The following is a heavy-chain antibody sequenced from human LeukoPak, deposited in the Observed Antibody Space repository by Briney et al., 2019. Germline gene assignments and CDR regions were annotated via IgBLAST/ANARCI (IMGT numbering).Heavy chain of an antibody. CDR1: GFAFSSYA. CDR2: ISGSGGGT. CDR3: AKDRACTTTSCDLNWFDP. D-gene: IGHD2-2*01. Sequence: GGSLRLSCAASGFAFSSYAMSWVRQAPGKGLEWVSAISGSGGGTFYADSVKGRFTISRDNSKNTLYLQMNSLRAEDTAVYYCAKDRACTTTSCDLNWFDPWGQGTLVTVSS. V-gene: IGHV3-23*01. J-gene: IGHJ5*02.